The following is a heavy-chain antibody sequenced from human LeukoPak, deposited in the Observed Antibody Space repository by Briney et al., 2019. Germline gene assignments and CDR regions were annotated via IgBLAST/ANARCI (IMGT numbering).Heavy chain of an antibody. Sequence: SETLSLTCTVSGGSISSSSYYWGWIRQPPGKGLEWVGSIYYSGSTYYNPSLKSRVTISVDTSKNQFPLKLSSVTAADTAVYYCARHTGYSSGWYGTSGFDYWGQGTLVTVSS. V-gene: IGHV4-39*01. CDR2: IYYSGST. CDR3: ARHTGYSSGWYGTSGFDY. CDR1: GGSISSSSYY. D-gene: IGHD6-19*01. J-gene: IGHJ4*02.